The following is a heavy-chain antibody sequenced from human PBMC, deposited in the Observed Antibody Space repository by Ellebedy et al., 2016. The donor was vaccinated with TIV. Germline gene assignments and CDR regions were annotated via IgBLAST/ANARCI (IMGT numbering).Heavy chain of an antibody. CDR3: ARDARFIDQQHNWFDP. CDR1: GFIFSDDY. Sequence: GESLKISCAASGFIFSDDYMSWIRQAPGKGLEWVSYISNSGHTIYYADSVKGRFTISRDNAENSLYLQMNSLRPEDTAVYYCARDARFIDQQHNWFDPWGQGTLVTVSS. V-gene: IGHV3-11*01. D-gene: IGHD6-13*01. CDR2: ISNSGHTI. J-gene: IGHJ5*02.